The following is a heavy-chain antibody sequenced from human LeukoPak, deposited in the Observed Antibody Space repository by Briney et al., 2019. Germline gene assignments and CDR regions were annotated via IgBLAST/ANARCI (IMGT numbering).Heavy chain of an antibody. V-gene: IGHV4-39*07. CDR2: IYYSGST. CDR3: ARARRAVAAEYYLDS. CDR1: GGSISSSSYY. Sequence: SETLSLTCTVSGGSISSSSYYWGWIRQPPGKGLEWIGSIYYSGSTYYNPSLKSRVTISVDTSKNQFSLKLSSVTAADTAVYYCARARRAVAAEYYLDSWGQGTLVTVSS. D-gene: IGHD6-19*01. J-gene: IGHJ4*02.